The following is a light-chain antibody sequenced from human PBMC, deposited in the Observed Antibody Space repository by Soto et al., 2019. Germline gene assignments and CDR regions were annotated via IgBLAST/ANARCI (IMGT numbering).Light chain of an antibody. CDR2: DTS. Sequence: EIVMTQSPATLSLSAWERATLSCRASQTISSYLAWYQHKPGQAPRLLIYDTSNRATGIPARFSGSGSGTDFTLTISRLEPEDFAVYYCQQYGSSPGLTFGGGTKVDIK. CDR3: QQYGSSPGLT. V-gene: IGKV3-20*01. J-gene: IGKJ4*01. CDR1: QTISSY.